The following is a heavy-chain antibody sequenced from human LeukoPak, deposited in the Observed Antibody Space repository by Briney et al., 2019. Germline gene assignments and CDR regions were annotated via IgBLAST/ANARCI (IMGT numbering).Heavy chain of an antibody. CDR1: GGSISSYY. CDR3: ARHNHTLWFGEPDDAFDI. J-gene: IGHJ3*02. Sequence: SATLSLTCTVSGGSISSYYWSWIRQPPGKGLEWIGYIYYSGSTNYNPSLKSRVTISVDTSKNQFSLKLSSVTAADTAVYYCARHNHTLWFGEPDDAFDIWGQGTMVTVSS. V-gene: IGHV4-59*01. D-gene: IGHD3-10*01. CDR2: IYYSGST.